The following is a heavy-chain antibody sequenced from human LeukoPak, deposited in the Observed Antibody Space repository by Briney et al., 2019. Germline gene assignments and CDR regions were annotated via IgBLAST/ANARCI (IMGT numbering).Heavy chain of an antibody. CDR2: INPNSGGT. CDR1: GYTFTGYY. CDR3: ARDPSSLGDAFDI. D-gene: IGHD7-27*01. Sequence: GASVKASCKASGYTFTGYYMHWVRQAPGQGLEWMGWINPNSGGTNYAQKFQGRVTMTRDTSISTAYMELSRLRSDDTAVYYCARDPSSLGDAFDIWGQGTMVTVSS. J-gene: IGHJ3*02. V-gene: IGHV1-2*02.